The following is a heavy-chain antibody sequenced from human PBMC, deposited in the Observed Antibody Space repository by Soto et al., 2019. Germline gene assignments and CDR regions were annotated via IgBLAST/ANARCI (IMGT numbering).Heavy chain of an antibody. Sequence: GGSLRLSCAASGFTFSSYSMNWVRQAPGKGLEWVSYISSSSSTIYYADSVKGRFTISRDNAKNSLYLQMNSLRAEDTAVYYCAREMMVRGVISGNNFDYWGQGTLVTVS. CDR2: ISSSSSTI. CDR1: GFTFSSYS. V-gene: IGHV3-48*01. CDR3: AREMMVRGVISGNNFDY. D-gene: IGHD3-10*01. J-gene: IGHJ4*02.